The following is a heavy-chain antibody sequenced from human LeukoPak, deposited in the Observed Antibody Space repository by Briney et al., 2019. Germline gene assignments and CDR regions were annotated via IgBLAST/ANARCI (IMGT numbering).Heavy chain of an antibody. J-gene: IGHJ4*02. V-gene: IGHV4-34*01. CDR2: IHPHGSV. CDR3: ARGRDRSKAGDH. Sequence: SGTLSLTCAVSGGSFDDYYCSWIRQPPGKGLEWIAEIHPHGSVYYNSCLTSRVIISIDTSKSQFSLRLTFVSAADTAFYYCARGRDRSKAGDHWGQGSLVTVSS. D-gene: IGHD5-24*01. CDR1: GGSFDDYY.